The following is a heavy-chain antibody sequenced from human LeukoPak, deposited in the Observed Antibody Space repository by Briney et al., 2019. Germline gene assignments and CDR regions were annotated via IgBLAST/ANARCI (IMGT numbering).Heavy chain of an antibody. J-gene: IGHJ6*02. CDR3: TKPPAWCSGGSCYSGLIGMGV. Sequence: ASVKVSCKASLYTFTGYYMYWVRQAPGQGLEWMGWINPNSGGTNYAQKFQGRVTMTRDTSISTAYMELSRLRSVDTAVYYGTKPPAWCSGGSCYSGLIGMGVWGQGTTVTVSS. CDR1: LYTFTGYY. CDR2: INPNSGGT. V-gene: IGHV1-2*02. D-gene: IGHD2-15*01.